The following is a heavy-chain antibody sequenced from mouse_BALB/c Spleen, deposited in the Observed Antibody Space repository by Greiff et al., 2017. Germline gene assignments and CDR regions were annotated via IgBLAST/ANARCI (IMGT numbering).Heavy chain of an antibody. V-gene: IGHV1-87*01. Sequence: QVQLQQSGAELARPGASVKLSCKASGYTFTSYWMQWVKQRPGQGLEWIGAIYPGDGDTRYTQKFKGKATLTADKSSSTAYMQLSSLASEDSAVYYCARGEYGNFAWFAYWGQGTLVTVSA. CDR3: ARGEYGNFAWFAY. J-gene: IGHJ3*01. D-gene: IGHD2-10*02. CDR1: GYTFTSYW. CDR2: IYPGDGDT.